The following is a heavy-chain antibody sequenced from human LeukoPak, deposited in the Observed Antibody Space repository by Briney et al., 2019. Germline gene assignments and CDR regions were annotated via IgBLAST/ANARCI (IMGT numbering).Heavy chain of an antibody. CDR2: MSRSGDII. J-gene: IGHJ4*02. V-gene: IGHV3-48*01. CDR3: AKDGKRRTIFGVILRETYFDY. D-gene: IGHD3-3*01. Sequence: PGGSLRLSCAASGFTFSDYNMNWVRQVPGKGLESVSYMSRSGDIIYYADSVKGRFTISRDNSKNTLYLQMNSLRAEDTAVYYCAKDGKRRTIFGVILRETYFDYWGQGTLVTVSS. CDR1: GFTFSDYN.